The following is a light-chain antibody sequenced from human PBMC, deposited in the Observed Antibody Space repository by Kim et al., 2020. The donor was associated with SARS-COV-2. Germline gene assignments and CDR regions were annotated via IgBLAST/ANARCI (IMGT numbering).Light chain of an antibody. CDR1: QDMGFW. CDR3: QQARSFPLT. CDR2: AAS. Sequence: DIQLTQSPSSVSASVGDSVTITCQASQDMGFWLAWYQQKPGRAPKLLIYAASSLQSGVPSRFSGSGFGTEFTLTITSLQPEDLATYSCQQARSFPLTFGGGTKVDIK. V-gene: IGKV1-12*01. J-gene: IGKJ4*01.